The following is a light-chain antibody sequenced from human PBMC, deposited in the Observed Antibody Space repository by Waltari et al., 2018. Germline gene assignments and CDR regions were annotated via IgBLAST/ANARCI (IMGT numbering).Light chain of an antibody. CDR1: QSLVHSNGNTY. CDR2: RVS. CDR3: TQVTELPRT. V-gene: IGKV2-24*01. Sequence: DIVLTQTQLSSPVTLGQPASISCRSSQSLVHSNGNTYLSWLPQRPGQPPRLLIYRVSNRCAGVPDRFSGSGAGTDFTLKISSVEAEDVGLYYCTQVTELPRTFGQVTKLEIK. J-gene: IGKJ2*01.